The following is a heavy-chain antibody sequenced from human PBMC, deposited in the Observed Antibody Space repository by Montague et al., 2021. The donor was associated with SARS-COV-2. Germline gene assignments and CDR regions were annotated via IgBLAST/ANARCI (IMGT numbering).Heavy chain of an antibody. J-gene: IGHJ6*02. V-gene: IGHV3-23*01. CDR2: SSGSDGGT. D-gene: IGHD3-10*01. Sequence: SLRLSCAASGFTFSNSAMNWVRQAPGKGLEWVSGSSGSDGGTHYADSMKGRFTISRDNSKNVLYLQMNSLRAEGTALYYCAKDSYYYGLGYGMDVWGQGTTVTVSS. CDR1: GFTFSNSA. CDR3: AKDSYYYGLGYGMDV.